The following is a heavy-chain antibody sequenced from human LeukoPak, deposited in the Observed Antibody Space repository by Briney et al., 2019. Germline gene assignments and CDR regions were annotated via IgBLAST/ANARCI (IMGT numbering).Heavy chain of an antibody. V-gene: IGHV3-7*01. J-gene: IGHJ4*02. CDR2: IKKDGSEK. Sequence: GGSLRLSCAGSGFTFSYYGMSWVRQAPGKGLEWVANIKKDGSEKYYVDSVKGRFTISRDNAKKSLYLQMNSLGAEDTAVYYCARHLSGITGYTYGRGIDYWGQGTLLTVSS. CDR3: ARHLSGITGYTYGRGIDY. D-gene: IGHD5-18*01. CDR1: GFTFSYYG.